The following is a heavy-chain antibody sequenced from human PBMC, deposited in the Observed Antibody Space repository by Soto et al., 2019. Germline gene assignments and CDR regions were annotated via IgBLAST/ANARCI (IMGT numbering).Heavy chain of an antibody. CDR2: IDWDDDK. CDR1: GFSLSTSGMC. V-gene: IGHV2-70*01. D-gene: IGHD6-13*01. J-gene: IGHJ6*02. Sequence: SGPTLVNPTQTLTLTCTFSGFSLSTSGMCVSWIRQPPGKALEWLALIDWDDDKYYSTSLKTRLTISKDTSKNQVVLTMTNMDPVDTATYYCARMAYSSYYYYGMDVWGQGTTVTVSS. CDR3: ARMAYSSYYYYGMDV.